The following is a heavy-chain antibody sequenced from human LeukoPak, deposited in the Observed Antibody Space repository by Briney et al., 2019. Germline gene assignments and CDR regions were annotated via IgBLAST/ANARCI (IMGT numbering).Heavy chain of an antibody. CDR1: GFSFSDNF. CDR2: INSGGDTI. D-gene: IGHD5-18*01. Sequence: PGVSLRLSCTASGFSFSDNFMGWIRQAPGKGLEWVSYINSGGDTIHYLDAVKGRFSISRDNPKRSLYLQMSRLKVDDTAVYYCARGGYGWTFKQWGQGTLVSVSS. J-gene: IGHJ4*02. CDR3: ARGGYGWTFKQ. V-gene: IGHV3-11*01.